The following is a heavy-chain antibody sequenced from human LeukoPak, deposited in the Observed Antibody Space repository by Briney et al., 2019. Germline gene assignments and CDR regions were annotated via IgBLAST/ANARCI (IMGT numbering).Heavy chain of an antibody. CDR1: GYTFTIYD. CDR3: ARADYDSSASTRKQIDY. CDR2: MNLNSGNT. D-gene: IGHD3-22*01. Sequence: GASVTVSFTASGYTFTIYDINWVRQAPGQGLEWMGWMNLNSGNTGYAQKLQGRVTMTRNTSTNTAYLELSSLRSEDTAVYYCARADYDSSASTRKQIDYWGQGTLVTVSS. V-gene: IGHV1-8*01. J-gene: IGHJ4*02.